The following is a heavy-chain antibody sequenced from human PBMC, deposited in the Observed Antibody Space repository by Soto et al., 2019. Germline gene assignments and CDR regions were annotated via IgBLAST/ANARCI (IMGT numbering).Heavy chain of an antibody. CDR2: IYYSGST. J-gene: IGHJ6*02. Sequence: SETLSLTCTVSGGSISSSSYYWGWIRQPPGKGLEWIGSIYYSGSTYYNPSLKSRVTISVDTSKNQFSLKLSSVTAADTAVYYCASLGYCSSTSCYAVDYYYYGMDVWGQGTTVTVSS. CDR1: GGSISSSSYY. CDR3: ASLGYCSSTSCYAVDYYYYGMDV. D-gene: IGHD2-2*01. V-gene: IGHV4-39*01.